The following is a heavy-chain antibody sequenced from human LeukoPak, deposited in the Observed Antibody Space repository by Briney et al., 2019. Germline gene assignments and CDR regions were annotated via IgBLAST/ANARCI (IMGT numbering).Heavy chain of an antibody. CDR2: ISYDGSNK. V-gene: IGHV3-30*03. J-gene: IGHJ6*02. CDR1: GFTFNSYG. D-gene: IGHD1-26*01. Sequence: GGSLRLSCAASGFTFNSYGMHWVRQAPGKGLEWVAVISYDGSNKYYADSVKGRFTISRDNSKNTLYLQMNSLRAEDTAVYYCARDKSGSYRYYYYYGMDVWGQGTTVTVSS. CDR3: ARDKSGSYRYYYYYGMDV.